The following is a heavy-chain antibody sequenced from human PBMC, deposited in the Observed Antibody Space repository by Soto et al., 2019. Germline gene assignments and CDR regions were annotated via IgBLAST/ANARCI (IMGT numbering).Heavy chain of an antibody. J-gene: IGHJ4*02. D-gene: IGHD1-26*01. V-gene: IGHV1-3*01. CDR2: INAGNGNT. Sequence: ASVKVSCKASGYTFTSYAMHWVRQAPGQRLEWMGWINAGNGNTKYSQKFQGRVTITRDTSASTAYMELSSLRSEDTAVYYCATLSDRIGPFDYWGQGTXVTVSS. CDR1: GYTFTSYA. CDR3: ATLSDRIGPFDY.